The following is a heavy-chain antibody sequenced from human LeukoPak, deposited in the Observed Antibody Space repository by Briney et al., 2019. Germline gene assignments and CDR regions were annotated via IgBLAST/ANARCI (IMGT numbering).Heavy chain of an antibody. J-gene: IGHJ3*02. CDR2: ISYDGSNK. D-gene: IGHD6-13*01. CDR1: GFTFSSYG. CDR3: AKGGSSPGHAFDI. V-gene: IGHV3-30*18. Sequence: GGSLRLSCAASGFTFSSYGMHWVRQAPGKGLEWVAVISYDGSNKYYADSVKGRFTISRDNSKNTLYLQMNSLRAEDTAVYYCAKGGSSPGHAFDIWGQGTMVTASS.